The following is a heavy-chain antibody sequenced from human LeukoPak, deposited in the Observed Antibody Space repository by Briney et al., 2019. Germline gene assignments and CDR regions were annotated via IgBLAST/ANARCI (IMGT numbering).Heavy chain of an antibody. D-gene: IGHD4-17*01. V-gene: IGHV3-23*01. J-gene: IGHJ4*02. Sequence: PGGSLRLSCAASGFTFSSYAMNWVRQAPGKGLEWVSAISGSGANTYYADSLKGRFTISRDNSKNTLYLQMNSLRAEDTAVYYCAKELGDDYDYGDQTGYDYWGQGTLVTVSS. CDR2: ISGSGANT. CDR1: GFTFSSYA. CDR3: AKELGDDYDYGDQTGYDY.